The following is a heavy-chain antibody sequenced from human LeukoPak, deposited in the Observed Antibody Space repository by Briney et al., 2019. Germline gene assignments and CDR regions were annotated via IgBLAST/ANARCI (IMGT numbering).Heavy chain of an antibody. CDR3: AREGIAVADTYYYYYMDV. J-gene: IGHJ6*03. V-gene: IGHV4-61*02. Sequence: SETLSLTCTVSGTSIRSGSYYWNWIRQAAGKGLEWIGRMYIGGRTTYNPSLKSRVTISLETTENQFSLRLRSVTAADTAVYYCAREGIAVADTYYYYYMDVWGKGTWVTVSS. CDR2: MYIGGRT. D-gene: IGHD6-19*01. CDR1: GTSIRSGSYY.